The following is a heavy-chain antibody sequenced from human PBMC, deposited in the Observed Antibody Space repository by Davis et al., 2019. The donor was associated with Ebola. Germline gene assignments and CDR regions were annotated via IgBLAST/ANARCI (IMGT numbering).Heavy chain of an antibody. CDR1: GFRFTTFA. Sequence: GGSLRLSCAASGFRFTTFALSWVRQAPGKGLEWVALISDSGVATYYADSVRGRFSISRDNSKNIVSLQMDSLRVEDTALYYCAKAPKSYYLAFDLWGQGTMVTVSS. D-gene: IGHD3-22*01. J-gene: IGHJ3*01. CDR3: AKAPKSYYLAFDL. CDR2: ISDSGVAT. V-gene: IGHV3-23*01.